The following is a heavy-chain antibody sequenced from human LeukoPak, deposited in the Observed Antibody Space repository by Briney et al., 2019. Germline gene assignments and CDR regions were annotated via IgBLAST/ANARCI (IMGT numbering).Heavy chain of an antibody. CDR3: ARGAEFYYFMDV. Sequence: ASVKVSCKASGYTFTGHYIHWVRQAPGQGLEWMGWINPKRGGANYAQKFQGRVTITRDTSISTAYMELSRLRSDDTAVFYCARGAEFYYFMDVWGKGTTVTISS. CDR1: GYTFTGHY. V-gene: IGHV1-2*02. D-gene: IGHD2/OR15-2a*01. CDR2: INPKRGGA. J-gene: IGHJ6*03.